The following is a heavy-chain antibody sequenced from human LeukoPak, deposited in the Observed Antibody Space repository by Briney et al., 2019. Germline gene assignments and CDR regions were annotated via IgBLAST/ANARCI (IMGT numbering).Heavy chain of an antibody. CDR2: ISGSGGIT. V-gene: IGHV3-23*01. J-gene: IGHJ1*01. Sequence: GGSLRLSCVASGFTFSNYAMSWVRQAPGKGLEGVSGISGSGGITNYADSVKGRFTISRDNSKNTLYLQMNSLGAEDTAVYYCAKRDYYDNSAYAPLFQHWGQGTLVTVSS. CDR3: AKRDYYDNSAYAPLFQH. D-gene: IGHD3-22*01. CDR1: GFTFSNYA.